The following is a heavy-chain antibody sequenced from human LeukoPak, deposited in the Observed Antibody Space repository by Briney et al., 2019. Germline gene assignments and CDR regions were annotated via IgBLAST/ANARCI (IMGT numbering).Heavy chain of an antibody. CDR2: IKKDGSEK. CDR1: GFTFSSYW. J-gene: IGHJ4*02. CDR3: TRRGYSGYDSQPTFDY. V-gene: IGHV3-7*03. Sequence: GGSLRLSCAASGFTFSSYWMSWVRQAPGKGLEWVANIKKDGSEKYYVDAVKGRFTISRDNAKTSLYLQMNSLKTEDTAVYYCTRRGYSGYDSQPTFDYWGQGTLVTVSS. D-gene: IGHD5-12*01.